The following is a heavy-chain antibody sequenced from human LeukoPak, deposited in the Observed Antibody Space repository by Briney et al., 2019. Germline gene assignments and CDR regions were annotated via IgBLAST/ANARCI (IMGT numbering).Heavy chain of an antibody. J-gene: IGHJ3*02. Sequence: GGSLRLSCAASKFTFRSYWMNWVRQAPGKGLEWVANIKQDGSEKYYVDSVKGRFTISRDNAKKSLYLQMNSLRAEDTAVYYCATELAAGDAFDIWGQGTQVTVSS. D-gene: IGHD6-13*01. CDR2: IKQDGSEK. CDR3: ATELAAGDAFDI. V-gene: IGHV3-7*01. CDR1: KFTFRSYW.